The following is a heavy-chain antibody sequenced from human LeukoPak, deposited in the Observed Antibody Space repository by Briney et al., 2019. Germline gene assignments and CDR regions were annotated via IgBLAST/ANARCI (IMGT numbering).Heavy chain of an antibody. D-gene: IGHD6-13*01. J-gene: IGHJ4*02. V-gene: IGHV4-34*01. CDR3: ARTGTRTGIAAAGLDY. Sequence: SETLSLTCAVYGGSFSGYYWSWIRQPPGKGLEWIGEINHSGSTNYNPSLKSRVTISVDASKNQFSLKLSSVTAADTAVYYCARTGTRTGIAAAGLDYWGQGTLGTVSS. CDR2: INHSGST. CDR1: GGSFSGYY.